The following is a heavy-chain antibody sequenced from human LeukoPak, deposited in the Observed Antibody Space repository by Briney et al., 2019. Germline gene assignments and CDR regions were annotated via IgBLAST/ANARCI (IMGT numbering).Heavy chain of an antibody. CDR3: ARDATPGYSGAWLDSFDI. V-gene: IGHV3-7*01. D-gene: IGHD6-19*01. CDR1: GFTFSNYW. CDR2: IKRDGSEK. J-gene: IGHJ3*02. Sequence: GGSLRLSCAGTGFTFSNYWMTWVRQAPGKGLEWVANIKRDGSEKHYVDSVMGRFTISRDNAMNSLYLEMSSLRVEDTAVYYCARDATPGYSGAWLDSFDIWGQGTMVTASS.